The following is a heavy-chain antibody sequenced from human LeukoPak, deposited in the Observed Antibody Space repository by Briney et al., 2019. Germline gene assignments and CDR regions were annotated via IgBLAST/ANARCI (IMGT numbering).Heavy chain of an antibody. D-gene: IGHD1-1*01. CDR2: VSSNGDST. Sequence: SAVSSNGDSTYYAXXXKGXXTISXXXSXXXLYLQMSSLXAEDTAVYYCVKDLSGNFYFDYWGQGTLVTVSS. V-gene: IGHV3-64D*06. CDR3: VKDLSGNFYFDY. J-gene: IGHJ4*02.